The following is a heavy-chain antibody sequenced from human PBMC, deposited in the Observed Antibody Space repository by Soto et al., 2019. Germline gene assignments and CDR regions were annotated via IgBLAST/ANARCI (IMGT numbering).Heavy chain of an antibody. V-gene: IGHV4-4*02. Sequence: SPTCAVSGGSSSSSNWWSWVRQPPGKGLEWIGEISHSGSTNYNWSLKSRVTMSVDKSKNQFSLKVSSVTAADTAVYYCAMVIPAATYFDYWGQGALVTVSS. D-gene: IGHD2-2*01. J-gene: IGHJ4*02. CDR3: AMVIPAATYFDY. CDR1: GGSSSSSNW. CDR2: ISHSGST.